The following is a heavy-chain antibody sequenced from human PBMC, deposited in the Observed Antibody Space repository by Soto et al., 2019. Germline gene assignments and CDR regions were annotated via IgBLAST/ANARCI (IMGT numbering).Heavy chain of an antibody. D-gene: IGHD2-2*01. CDR1: GGSISSGGYY. V-gene: IGHV4-31*03. Sequence: SETLSLTCTVSGGSISSGGYYWSWIRQHPGKGLEWIGYIYYSGSTYYNPSLRSRVTISVDTSKNQFSLKLSSVTAADTAVYYCARDGRYCSSTSCYYYGMDVWGQGTTVTVSS. CDR2: IYYSGST. CDR3: ARDGRYCSSTSCYYYGMDV. J-gene: IGHJ6*02.